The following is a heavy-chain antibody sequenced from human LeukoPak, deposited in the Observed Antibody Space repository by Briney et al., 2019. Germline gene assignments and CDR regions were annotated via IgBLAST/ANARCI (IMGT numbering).Heavy chain of an antibody. CDR2: IYYSGST. Sequence: SETLSLTCTVSGGSMSSYYWSWIRQPPGKGLEWIRYIYYSGSTNYNPSLKSRVTISVDTSMTQFSLKLSSVTAADTAVYYCARHGGSGWYEVDYWGQGTLVTVSS. J-gene: IGHJ4*02. V-gene: IGHV4-59*08. CDR3: ARHGGSGWYEVDY. CDR1: GGSMSSYY. D-gene: IGHD6-19*01.